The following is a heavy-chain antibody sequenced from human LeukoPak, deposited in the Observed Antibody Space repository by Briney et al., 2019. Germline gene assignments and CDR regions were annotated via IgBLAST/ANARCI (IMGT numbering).Heavy chain of an antibody. CDR1: GYSFTVYY. Sequence: GASVKVSCKTSGYSFTVYYMHWVRQAPGQGLEWMGWINPKSGGTSSAQKFQGRVTMTRDPSITTVYMEVRWLTSDDTAIYYCARADRVDGGPYLIGPWGQGTLVTVSS. D-gene: IGHD3-16*01. V-gene: IGHV1-2*02. CDR2: INPKSGGT. J-gene: IGHJ5*02. CDR3: ARADRVDGGPYLIGP.